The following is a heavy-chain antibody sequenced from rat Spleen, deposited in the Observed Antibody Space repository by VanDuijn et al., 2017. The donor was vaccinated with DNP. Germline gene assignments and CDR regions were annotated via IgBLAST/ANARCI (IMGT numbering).Heavy chain of an antibody. J-gene: IGHJ3*01. CDR3: VTHPSWFGY. V-gene: IGHV5-7*01. CDR2: ILFDGSRT. Sequence: EVQLVQSGGGLVQPRRSLKLSCAASGFTFSDYNMAWVRQTPKKGLEWVTAILFDGSRTYYRDSVKGRFTISRDNAKRTQYLQMDSLRSEDTATYYCVTHPSWFGYWGPGTLVTVSS. CDR1: GFTFSDYN.